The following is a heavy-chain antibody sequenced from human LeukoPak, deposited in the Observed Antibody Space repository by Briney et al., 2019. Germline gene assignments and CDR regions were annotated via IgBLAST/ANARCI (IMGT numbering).Heavy chain of an antibody. Sequence: VASVKVSCKASGGTFSSYAISWVRQAPGQGLEWMGGIIPIFGTANYAQKFQGRVTITADESTSTAYMDLSSLTSDDTAVYYCARVPGRAVTGKGDWFDIWGQGTLVTVSS. CDR2: IIPIFGTA. CDR1: GGTFSSYA. V-gene: IGHV1-69*13. J-gene: IGHJ5*01. D-gene: IGHD6-19*01. CDR3: ARVPGRAVTGKGDWFDI.